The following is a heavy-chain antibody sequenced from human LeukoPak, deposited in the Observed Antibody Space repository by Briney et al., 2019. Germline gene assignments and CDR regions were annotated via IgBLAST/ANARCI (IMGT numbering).Heavy chain of an antibody. D-gene: IGHD3-10*01. CDR3: AKPSNYYGSATDAFDF. V-gene: IGHV4-4*02. Sequence: GSLRLSCAASGFTFSSYGMSWVRQPPGKGLEWIGEIYHSGGTNYNPSLKSRVTISVDTSKNHFSLKLNSVTAADTAVYYCAKPSNYYGSATDAFDFWGQGTMVTVSS. J-gene: IGHJ3*01. CDR2: IYHSGGT. CDR1: GFTFSSYGM.